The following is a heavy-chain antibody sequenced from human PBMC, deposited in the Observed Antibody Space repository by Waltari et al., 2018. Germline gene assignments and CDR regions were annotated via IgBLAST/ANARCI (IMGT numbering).Heavy chain of an antibody. D-gene: IGHD2-21*02. CDR2: ISWNSESI. J-gene: IGHJ4*02. CDR1: GFTFEAYA. CDR3: VKDVLSDCGGDCYSEH. Sequence: EVQLVESGGGLVQPGRSLRLSCAASGFTFEAYAMHWVRQAPGKDLEWVAGISWNSESIGYADSVQGRFTISRDNAKNSMFLQIHSLRPEDTALYYCVKDVLSDCGGDCYSEHWGQGTLLTVSS. V-gene: IGHV3-9*01.